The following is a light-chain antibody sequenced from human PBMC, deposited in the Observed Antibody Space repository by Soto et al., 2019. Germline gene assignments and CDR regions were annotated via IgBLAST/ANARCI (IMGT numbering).Light chain of an antibody. Sequence: QSVLTQPASVSGSPGQSITISCTGSSSDVGAYHFVSWYQHHPGKAPKLILYEVTARPSGVSSRFSGSKSGNTASLTISGLQAEDAADYYCNSYTPSSTLVFGTGTKVTVL. J-gene: IGLJ1*01. CDR1: SSDVGAYHF. V-gene: IGLV2-14*01. CDR3: NSYTPSSTLV. CDR2: EVT.